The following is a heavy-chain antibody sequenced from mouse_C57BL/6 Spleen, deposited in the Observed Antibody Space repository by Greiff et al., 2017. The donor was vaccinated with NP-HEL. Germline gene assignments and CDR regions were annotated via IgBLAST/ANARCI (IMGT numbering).Heavy chain of an antibody. CDR3: ARDGSSPRGFAY. D-gene: IGHD1-1*01. J-gene: IGHJ3*01. Sequence: EVQLQESGPGLVKPSQSLSLTCSVTGYSITSGYYWNWIRQFPGNKLEWMGYISYDGSNNYNPSLKNRISITRDTSKNQFFLKLNSVTTEDTATYYWARDGSSPRGFAYWGQGTLVTVSA. CDR2: ISYDGSN. CDR1: GYSITSGYY. V-gene: IGHV3-6*01.